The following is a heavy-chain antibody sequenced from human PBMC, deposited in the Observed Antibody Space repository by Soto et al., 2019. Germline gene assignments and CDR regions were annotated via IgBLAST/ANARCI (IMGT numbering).Heavy chain of an antibody. D-gene: IGHD2-2*01. CDR3: ARALSNIVVVPAAFDL. V-gene: IGHV3-21*01. CDR1: GFTFSSYS. Sequence: GALRLSCAASGFTFSSYSMNWVRQAPGKGLEWVSSISSSSSYIYYADSVKGRFTISRDNAKNSLYLQMNSLRAEDTAVYYCARALSNIVVVPAAFDLWGRGTLVTVSS. J-gene: IGHJ2*01. CDR2: ISSSSSYI.